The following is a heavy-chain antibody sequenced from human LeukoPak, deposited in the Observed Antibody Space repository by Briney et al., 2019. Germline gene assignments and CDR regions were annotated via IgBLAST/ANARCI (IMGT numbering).Heavy chain of an antibody. CDR3: ARAPVFVY. CDR1: GGSFSGYY. J-gene: IGHJ4*02. CDR2: INHSGST. Sequence: SETLSLTCAVYGGSFSGYYWSWIRQPPGKGLEWIGEINHSGSTNYNPSLKSRVTISVDTSKNQFSLKLSSVTAADTAVYYCARAPVFVYWGQGTLVTVSS. V-gene: IGHV4-34*01.